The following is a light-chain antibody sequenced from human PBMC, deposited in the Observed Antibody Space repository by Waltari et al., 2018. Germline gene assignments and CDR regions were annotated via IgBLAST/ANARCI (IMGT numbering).Light chain of an antibody. V-gene: IGLV2-14*03. J-gene: IGLJ3*02. CDR1: SSDVGGYNY. Sequence: QSALSQPASVSGSPGQSIAISCTGTSSDVGGYNYVSWYQHQPGKAPKLMISDVTKRPSGVSGRFSGSKSGNTASLTISGLQAADEADYYCSSYTSGSTVVFGGGTKLTVL. CDR2: DVT. CDR3: SSYTSGSTVV.